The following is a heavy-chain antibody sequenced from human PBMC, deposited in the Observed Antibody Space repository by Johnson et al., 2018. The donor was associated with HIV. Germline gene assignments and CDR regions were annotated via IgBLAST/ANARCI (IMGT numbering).Heavy chain of an antibody. J-gene: IGHJ3*02. V-gene: IGHV3-30*14. Sequence: QVQLVESGGGVVQPGWSLRLSCAASGFTFSSYAVHWVRQAPGKGLEWVAVISYDGSSRYYADSVRGRFTISRDNSRNTVSLQMIILRPKDTAMYYCASGVTPRAPLLIWGQGTMVTVSS. CDR3: ASGVTPRAPLLI. CDR1: GFTFSSYA. CDR2: ISYDGSSR. D-gene: IGHD4-23*01.